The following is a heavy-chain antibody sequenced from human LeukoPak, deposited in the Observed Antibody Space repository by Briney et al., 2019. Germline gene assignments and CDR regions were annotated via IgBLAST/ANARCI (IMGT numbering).Heavy chain of an antibody. J-gene: IGHJ4*02. V-gene: IGHV3-9*01. D-gene: IGHD3-10*01. CDR2: ISWNSGSI. CDR1: GFTFDDYA. CDR3: AKVRAYYYGSGSYGYFDY. Sequence: GRSLRLSCAASGFTFDDYAMHWVRQAPGKGLEWVSGISWNSGSIGYADSVKGRFTISRDNAKNSLYLQMNSLRAEDTALYYCAKVRAYYYGSGSYGYFDYWGQGTLVTVSS.